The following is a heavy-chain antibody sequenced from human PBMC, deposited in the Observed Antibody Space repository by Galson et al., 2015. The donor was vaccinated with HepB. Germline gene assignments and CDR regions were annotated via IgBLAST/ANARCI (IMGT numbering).Heavy chain of an antibody. D-gene: IGHD3-22*01. V-gene: IGHV3-30*03. J-gene: IGHJ4*02. CDR3: ARDYYDSSGLDY. Sequence: SLRLSCAASGFIFSSYGMHWVRQAPGKGLEWVAVISYDGSNKYYADSVKGRFTISRDNSKNTLYLQMNSLRAEDTAVYYCARDYYDSSGLDYWGQGTLVTVSS. CDR1: GFIFSSYG. CDR2: ISYDGSNK.